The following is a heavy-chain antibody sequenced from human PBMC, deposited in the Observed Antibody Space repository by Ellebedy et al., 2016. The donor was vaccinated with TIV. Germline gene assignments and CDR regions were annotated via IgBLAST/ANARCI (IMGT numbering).Heavy chain of an antibody. V-gene: IGHV4-4*07. CDR3: ARLRQSRDRSHWYFDL. D-gene: IGHD1-14*01. J-gene: IGHJ2*01. Sequence: SETLTLTXTVSGGSFSSYYWSWIRQSAGKGLEWTGRIFMSGSTTYNPSLKNRVTMSVDASTTQLSLNLSSVTAADTAVYFCARLRQSRDRSHWYFDLWGLGTLVTVSS. CDR1: GGSFSSYY. CDR2: IFMSGST.